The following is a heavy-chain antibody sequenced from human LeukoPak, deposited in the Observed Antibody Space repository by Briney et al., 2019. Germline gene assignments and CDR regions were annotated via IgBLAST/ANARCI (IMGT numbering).Heavy chain of an antibody. CDR1: GGSISSSSYY. D-gene: IGHD2-15*01. J-gene: IGHJ5*02. CDR2: IYYSGST. V-gene: IGHV4-39*01. Sequence: KPLETLSLTCTVSGGSISSSSYYWGWIRQPPGKGLEWIGSIYYSGSTYYNPSLKSRVTISVDTSKNQFSLKLSSVTAADTAVYYCARLPSTPYNWFDPWGQGTLVTVSS. CDR3: ARLPSTPYNWFDP.